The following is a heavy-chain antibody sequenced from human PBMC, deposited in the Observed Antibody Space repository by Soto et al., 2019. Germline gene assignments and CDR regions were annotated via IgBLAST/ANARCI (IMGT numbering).Heavy chain of an antibody. CDR1: GFTFSSYG. CDR2: ISYDGSNK. V-gene: IGHV3-30*18. J-gene: IGHJ3*02. Sequence: QVQLVESGGGVVQPGRSLRLSCAASGFTFSSYGMHWVRQAPCKGLEWVAVISYDGSNKYYADSVKGRFTISRDNSKNTLYLQMNSLRAEDTAVYYCAKMAGPYDAFDIWGQGTMVTVSS. CDR3: AKMAGPYDAFDI.